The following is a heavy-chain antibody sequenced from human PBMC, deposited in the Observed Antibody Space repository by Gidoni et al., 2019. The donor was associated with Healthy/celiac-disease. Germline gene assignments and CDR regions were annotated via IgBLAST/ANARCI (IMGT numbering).Heavy chain of an antibody. CDR3: ARDSVVYAAYYYYYGMDV. J-gene: IGHJ6*02. D-gene: IGHD2-8*02. CDR2: IIPILGIA. CDR1: GGTFSSYA. V-gene: IGHV1-69*04. Sequence: QVQLVQSGAEVKKPGSSVKVSCKASGGTFSSYAISWVRQAPGQGLEWMGRIIPILGIANYAQKFQGRVTITADKSTSTAYMELSSLRSEDTAVYYCARDSVVYAAYYYYYGMDVWGQGTTVTVSS.